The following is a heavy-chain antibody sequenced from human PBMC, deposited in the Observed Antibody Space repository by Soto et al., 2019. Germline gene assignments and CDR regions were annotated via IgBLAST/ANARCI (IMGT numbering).Heavy chain of an antibody. CDR2: TYYRSKWYN. Sequence: QTLSLTSSSPGEIVFCDRVTWNWIKQSPLRGLEWLGRTYYRSKWYNDYTVSVKSRITISPDTSKNQFSLQLSSVTPDDTAVYHCERMRWGAGLDVWGQGTTVTLSS. D-gene: IGHD1-26*01. CDR1: GEIVFCDRVT. V-gene: IGHV6-1*01. CDR3: ERMRWGAGLDV. J-gene: IGHJ6*02.